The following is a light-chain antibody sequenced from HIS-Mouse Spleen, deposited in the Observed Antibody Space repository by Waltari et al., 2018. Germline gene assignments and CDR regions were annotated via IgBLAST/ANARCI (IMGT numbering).Light chain of an antibody. Sequence: DIQMTQSPSSLSASVGDRVTITCRASQSISSYLNWDQQKPGKAPKLLIYAASSWQSGVPSRFSGSGSGTDFTLTISSLQPEDFATYYCQQSYSTLWTFGQGTKVEIK. CDR1: QSISSY. CDR2: AAS. V-gene: IGKV1-39*01. J-gene: IGKJ1*01. CDR3: QQSYSTLWT.